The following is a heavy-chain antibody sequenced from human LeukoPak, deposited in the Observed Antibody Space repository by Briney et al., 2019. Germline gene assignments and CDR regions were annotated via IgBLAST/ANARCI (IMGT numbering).Heavy chain of an antibody. CDR1: GGSFSGYY. J-gene: IGHJ3*02. V-gene: IGHV4-34*01. D-gene: IGHD2-21*01. CDR3: AREEGDLDAFDI. CDR2: INHSGST. Sequence: PSETLSLTCAVYGGSFSGYYWSWIRQPPGKGLEWIGEINHSGSTNYNPSLKSRVTISVDTSKNQFSLKLSSVTAADTAVYYCAREEGDLDAFDIWGQGTMVTVSS.